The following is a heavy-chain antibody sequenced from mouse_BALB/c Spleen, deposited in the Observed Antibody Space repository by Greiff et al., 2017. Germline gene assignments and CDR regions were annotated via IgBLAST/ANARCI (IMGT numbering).Heavy chain of an antibody. CDR2: IWAGGST. D-gene: IGHD2-10*01. V-gene: IGHV2-9*02. J-gene: IGHJ4*01. Sequence: VKLQESGPGLVAPSQSLSITCTVSGFSLTSYGVHWVRQPPGKGLEWLGVIWAGGSTNYNSALMSRLSISKDNSKSQVFLKMNSLQTDDTAMYYCARDPYYGNSYAMDYWGQGTSVTVSS. CDR3: ARDPYYGNSYAMDY. CDR1: GFSLTSYG.